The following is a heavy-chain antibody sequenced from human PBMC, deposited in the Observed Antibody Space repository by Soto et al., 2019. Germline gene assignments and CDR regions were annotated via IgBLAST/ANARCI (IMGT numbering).Heavy chain of an antibody. CDR2: IYSGGYT. D-gene: IGHD3-10*01. J-gene: IGHJ4*02. CDR3: APRPGGGGY. CDR1: GFTVSNNY. V-gene: IGHV3-53*01. Sequence: EVQLVESGGGLIQPGGSLRLSCAVSGFTVSNNYMSWVRQAPGKGLEGVSVIYSGGYTAYGDSVKGRFTISRDNSKNQLSHHQKDLGPADPPVFYWAPRPGGGGYWGQGTLVTVSS.